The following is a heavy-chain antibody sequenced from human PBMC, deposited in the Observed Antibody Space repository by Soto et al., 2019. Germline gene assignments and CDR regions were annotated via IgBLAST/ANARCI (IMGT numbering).Heavy chain of an antibody. V-gene: IGHV3-30*18. D-gene: IGHD6-19*01. CDR3: AKDLYGAGWYNYFDP. Sequence: QVHLVESGGGVVQPGRSLRLSCAASGFTFSTTGMHWVRQAPGKGLEWVAMISHDGGEKYYTDSVKGRFTISRDTSKNSLYLQMNSLRPEDTAMYHCAKDLYGAGWYNYFDPWGKGTLVSVSS. CDR2: ISHDGGEK. J-gene: IGHJ5*02. CDR1: GFTFSTTG.